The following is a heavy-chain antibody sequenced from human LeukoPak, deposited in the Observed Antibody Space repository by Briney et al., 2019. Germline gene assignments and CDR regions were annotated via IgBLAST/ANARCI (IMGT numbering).Heavy chain of an antibody. D-gene: IGHD5-12*01. CDR3: ARDRTDSGYDYYYYYGMDV. CDR1: GGTFSSYT. V-gene: IGHV1-69*04. J-gene: IGHJ6*02. CDR2: IIPILGIA. Sequence: SVKVSCKASGGTFSSYTVSWVRQAPGQGLEWMGRIIPILGIANYAQKFQGRVTITADKSTSTAYMELSSLRSEDTAVYYCARDRTDSGYDYYYYYGMDVWGQGTTVTVSS.